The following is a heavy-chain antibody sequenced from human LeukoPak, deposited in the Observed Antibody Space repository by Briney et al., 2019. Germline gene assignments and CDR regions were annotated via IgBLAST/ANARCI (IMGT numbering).Heavy chain of an antibody. CDR2: IIPIFGTA. V-gene: IGHV1-69*05. Sequence: GASAKVSCKASGGTFSSYAISWVRQAPGQGLEWMGGIIPIFGTANSAQKFQGRVTITTDESTSTAYMELSSLRSEDTAVYYCAREGYYYDSRGQYFQHWGQGTLVTVSS. CDR1: GGTFSSYA. D-gene: IGHD3-22*01. J-gene: IGHJ1*01. CDR3: AREGYYYDSRGQYFQH.